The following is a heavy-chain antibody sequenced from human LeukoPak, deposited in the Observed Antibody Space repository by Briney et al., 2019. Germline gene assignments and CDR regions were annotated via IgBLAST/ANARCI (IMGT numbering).Heavy chain of an antibody. D-gene: IGHD1-1*01. Sequence: GGSLRLSCAVSGFTFSSYWTSWVRQAPGKGLEWVATLNDDGNEKYYVDSVKGRFTISRDNAKNSLYLQMNSLRAEDTAVYYCATENWYSFDYWGQGTLVTVS. V-gene: IGHV3-7*01. CDR1: GFTFSSYW. CDR3: ATENWYSFDY. J-gene: IGHJ4*02. CDR2: LNDDGNEK.